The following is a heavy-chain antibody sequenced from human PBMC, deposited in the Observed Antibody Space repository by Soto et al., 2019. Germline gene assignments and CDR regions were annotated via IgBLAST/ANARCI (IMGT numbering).Heavy chain of an antibody. V-gene: IGHV4-59*08. CDR3: ARRYGYSFDY. D-gene: IGHD5-18*01. J-gene: IGHJ4*02. CDR1: GVSISSYY. CDR2: IYYSGST. Sequence: SSETLSLTCTVSGVSISSYYWSWIRQPPGKGLEWIGYIYYSGSTNYNPSLKSRVTISVDTSKNQLSLKLSSVTAADTAVYYCARRYGYSFDYWGQGTLVTVSS.